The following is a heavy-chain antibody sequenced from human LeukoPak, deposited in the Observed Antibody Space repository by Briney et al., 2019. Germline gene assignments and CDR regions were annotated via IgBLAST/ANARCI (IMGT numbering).Heavy chain of an antibody. V-gene: IGHV4-34*01. CDR1: GGSFSGYY. CDR2: INHSGST. D-gene: IGHD6-13*01. Sequence: PSETLSLTCTVYGGSFSGYYWSWIRQPPGKGLEWVGEINHSGSTNYNPSLKSRVTISVDTSKNQFSLKLSSVTAADTAVYYCARKQQLRFGVAGVYFDYWGQGTLVTVSS. CDR3: ARKQQLRFGVAGVYFDY. J-gene: IGHJ4*02.